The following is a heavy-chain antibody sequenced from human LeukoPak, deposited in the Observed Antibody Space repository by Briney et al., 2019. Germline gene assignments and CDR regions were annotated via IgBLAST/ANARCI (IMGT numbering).Heavy chain of an antibody. D-gene: IGHD3-10*01. CDR3: ARSPYYYGSGNRGVAFVI. J-gene: IGHJ3*02. CDR2: IYTSGST. CDR1: GGSMSSYY. Sequence: SETLSLTCTVSGGSMSSYYWSWIRQPAGKGLEWIGRIYTSGSTNYNPSLKSRVTMSVDTSKNQFSLKLSSVTAADTAVYYCARSPYYYGSGNRGVAFVIWGQGTMVTVSS. V-gene: IGHV4-4*07.